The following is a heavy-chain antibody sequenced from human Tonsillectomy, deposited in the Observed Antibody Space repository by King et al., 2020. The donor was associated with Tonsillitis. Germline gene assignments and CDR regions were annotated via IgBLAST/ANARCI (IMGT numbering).Heavy chain of an antibody. CDR3: AKKTEISTYIDY. D-gene: IGHD2-21*02. J-gene: IGHJ4*02. V-gene: IGHV3-30*18. CDR2: ISYDGSKK. Sequence: VQLVESGGGVVQPGRSLRLPCAASGFTFSNYGMYWVRQAPGKGLEWVTMISYDGSKKYYADSVKGRFTISRDNSQNTLDLQMNSLRAEDTAVYPCAKKTEISTYIDYWGQGTLVTVS. CDR1: GFTFSNYG.